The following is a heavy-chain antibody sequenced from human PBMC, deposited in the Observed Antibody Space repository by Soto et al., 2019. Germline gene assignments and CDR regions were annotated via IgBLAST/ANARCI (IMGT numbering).Heavy chain of an antibody. J-gene: IGHJ3*02. CDR3: AKDPNGDYVGAFDI. V-gene: IGHV3-23*01. CDR2: VSASGART. CDR1: GFTFSSYA. D-gene: IGHD4-17*01. Sequence: EVQLLESGGGLVQPGGSLRLSCAASGFTFSSYAMSWVRQGPGKGLEWVSGVSASGARTFYADSVKGRFTISRDNYKNTLSLQMNSLRVEDTAVYYCAKDPNGDYVGAFDIWGQGTMVTVSS.